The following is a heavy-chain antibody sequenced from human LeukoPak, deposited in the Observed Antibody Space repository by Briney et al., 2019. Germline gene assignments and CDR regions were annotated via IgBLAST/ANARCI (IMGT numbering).Heavy chain of an antibody. CDR2: IDWDEDK. CDR1: GFSLSTSGMC. CDR3: ARNKWNFVDY. Sequence: RTSGPTLVNPTQTLTLTCTFSGFSLSTSGMCVSWIRQPPGKALEWLARIDWDEDKYYNSSLKTRLTISKDTSKNQVVLTMTDMDPVDTATYYCARNKWNFVDYWGQGTLVTVSS. J-gene: IGHJ4*02. V-gene: IGHV2-70*11. D-gene: IGHD1-7*01.